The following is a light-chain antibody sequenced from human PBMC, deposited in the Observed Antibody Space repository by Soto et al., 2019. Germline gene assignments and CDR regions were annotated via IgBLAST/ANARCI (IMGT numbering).Light chain of an antibody. CDR2: TNN. CDR1: NSNIGSNT. CDR3: ASWDDSLNGWL. V-gene: IGLV1-44*01. Sequence: QSVLTQPPSASGTPGQRVTISCSGSNSNIGSNTVNWYQQLPRTAPKLLIHTNNQRPSGVADRFSGSKSGTSASLTISGLQSDDEADYFSASWDDSLNGWLFGGGTQLTVL. J-gene: IGLJ2*01.